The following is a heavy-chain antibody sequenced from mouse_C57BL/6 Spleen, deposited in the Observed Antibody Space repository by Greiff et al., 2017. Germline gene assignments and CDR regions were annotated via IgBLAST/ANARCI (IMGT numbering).Heavy chain of an antibody. Sequence: EVQLVESGPGLAKPSQTLSLTCSVTGYSITSDYWNWIRKFPGNKLEYMGYISYSGSTYYNPSLKSRISITRDTSKNQYYLQLNSVTTEDTATYYCARSPYYYGSSYVGYWYFDVWGTGTTVTVSS. J-gene: IGHJ1*03. D-gene: IGHD1-1*01. CDR3: ARSPYYYGSSYVGYWYFDV. CDR2: ISYSGST. CDR1: GYSITSDY. V-gene: IGHV3-8*01.